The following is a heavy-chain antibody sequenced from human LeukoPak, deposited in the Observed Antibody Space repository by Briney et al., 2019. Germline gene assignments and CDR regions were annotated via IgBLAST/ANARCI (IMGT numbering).Heavy chain of an antibody. D-gene: IGHD6-13*01. CDR3: ARSIPYGTTWYGRSDY. CDR2: IKPDGTTK. Sequence: GGSLRLSCAASGFPFSSYLMTWVRQAPGKGLEWVANIKPDGTTKFYVDSVKGRFTISRDNALNSLYLQMNSLRAEDTAIYYCARSIPYGTTWYGRSDYWGQGTLVTVSS. CDR1: GFPFSSYL. J-gene: IGHJ4*02. V-gene: IGHV3-7*03.